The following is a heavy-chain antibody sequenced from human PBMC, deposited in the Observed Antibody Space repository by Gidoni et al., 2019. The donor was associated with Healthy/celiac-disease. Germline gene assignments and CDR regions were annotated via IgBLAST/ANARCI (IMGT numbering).Heavy chain of an antibody. CDR2: IIPIFGTA. CDR3: ASNSGPDSSGWYGDLGNWFDP. Sequence: QVQLVQSGAEVKKPGSSVKVSCKASGGTFSSYAITWVRQAPGQGLEWMGGIIPIFGTANYAQKFQGRVTITADKSTSTAYMELSSLRSEDTAVYYCASNSGPDSSGWYGDLGNWFDPWGQGTLVTVSS. J-gene: IGHJ5*02. D-gene: IGHD6-19*01. V-gene: IGHV1-69*06. CDR1: GGTFSSYA.